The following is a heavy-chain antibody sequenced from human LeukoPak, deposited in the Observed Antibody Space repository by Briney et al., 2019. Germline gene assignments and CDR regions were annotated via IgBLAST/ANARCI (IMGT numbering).Heavy chain of an antibody. CDR3: ARDAYGSSSFFDY. V-gene: IGHV1-2*02. CDR1: GYTFTGYY. Sequence: ASVKVSCKASGYTFTGYYMHWVRQAPGQGLEWMGWINPNSGGTNYAQKFQGRVTMTRDTSISTAYMELSRLRSDDTAVYYCARDAYGSSSFFDYWGQGTLVTVSS. J-gene: IGHJ4*02. CDR2: INPNSGGT. D-gene: IGHD6-13*01.